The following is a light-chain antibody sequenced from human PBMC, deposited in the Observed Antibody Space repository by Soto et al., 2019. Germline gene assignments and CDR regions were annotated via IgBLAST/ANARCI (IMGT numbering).Light chain of an antibody. CDR3: LQDINYPWT. Sequence: EIVMTQSPAGLSASPGERATLSCRASQSISRSLAWYQQKPGQAPRLLIYGASTRATGVPARFSGSGSGTDFTLAISSLQPEDSATYYCLQDINYPWTFGQGTKVDIK. J-gene: IGKJ1*01. CDR1: QSISRS. CDR2: GAS. V-gene: IGKV3-15*01.